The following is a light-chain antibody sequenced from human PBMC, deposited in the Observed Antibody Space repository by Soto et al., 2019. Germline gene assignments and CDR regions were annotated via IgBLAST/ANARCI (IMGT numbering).Light chain of an antibody. V-gene: IGKV3D-20*02. CDR2: DAS. Sequence: DIVLTQSPATLSLSPGETATLSCRASQSLTSSYLAWYQQKPGQAPRLLISDASNRATGIPARFSGSGSGTDFTLTITSLEPEDFAVYYCQQRSNWRGVTFGPGTKVDIK. J-gene: IGKJ3*01. CDR1: QSLTSSY. CDR3: QQRSNWRGVT.